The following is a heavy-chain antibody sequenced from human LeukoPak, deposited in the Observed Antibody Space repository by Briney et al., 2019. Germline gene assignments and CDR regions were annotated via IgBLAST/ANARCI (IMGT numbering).Heavy chain of an antibody. CDR1: GFTFSSYA. Sequence: GGSLRLSCAASGFTFSSYAMSWVRQAPGKGLEWVSAISGSGGSTYYADSVKGRFTIPRDNSKNTLYLQMNSLRAEDTAVYYCAKSFGCSGGSCYSDAFDIWGQGTMVTVSS. CDR2: ISGSGGST. V-gene: IGHV3-23*01. J-gene: IGHJ3*02. D-gene: IGHD2-15*01. CDR3: AKSFGCSGGSCYSDAFDI.